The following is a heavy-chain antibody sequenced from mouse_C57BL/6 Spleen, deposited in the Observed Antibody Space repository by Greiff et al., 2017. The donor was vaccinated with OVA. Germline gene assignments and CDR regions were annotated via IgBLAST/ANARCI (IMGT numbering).Heavy chain of an antibody. J-gene: IGHJ1*03. Sequence: DVMLVESEGGLVQPGSSMKLSCTASGFTFSDYYMAWVRQVPEKGLEWVANINYDGSSTYYLDSLKSRFIISRDNAKNILYLQMSSLKSEDTATYYCARIYGYYGYFDVWGTGTTVTVSS. D-gene: IGHD2-2*01. CDR3: ARIYGYYGYFDV. V-gene: IGHV5-16*01. CDR2: INYDGSST. CDR1: GFTFSDYY.